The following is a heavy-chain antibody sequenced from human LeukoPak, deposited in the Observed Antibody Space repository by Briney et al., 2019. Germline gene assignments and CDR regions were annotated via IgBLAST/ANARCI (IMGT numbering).Heavy chain of an antibody. CDR2: IYYSGST. D-gene: IGHD5-24*01. Sequence: SETLSLTCTVSGGSISSSSYYWGWIRQPPGKGLEWIGSIYYSGSTYYNPSLKSRVTISVDTSKNQFSLKLSSVTAADTAVYYCARDVRKAKHGYNQFEPPRKTPGMGLGRGSEFDYWGQGTLVTVSS. CDR1: GGSISSSSYY. V-gene: IGHV4-39*07. J-gene: IGHJ4*02. CDR3: ARDVRKAKHGYNQFEPPRKTPGMGLGRGSEFDY.